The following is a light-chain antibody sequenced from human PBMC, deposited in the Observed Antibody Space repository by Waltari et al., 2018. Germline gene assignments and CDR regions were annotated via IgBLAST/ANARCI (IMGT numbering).Light chain of an antibody. CDR2: ADS. J-gene: IGLJ1*01. Sequence: QSALTQPAPVSGSPGQSITISCTGTSSDVGSYKLVPWYQQHPGKAPRLMIYADSNRPSGSSNRFSGSKSGNTASLTISGLQAEDEADYYCSSYTSSSTPYVFGTGTKVTVL. CDR1: SSDVGSYKL. CDR3: SSYTSSSTPYV. V-gene: IGLV2-14*02.